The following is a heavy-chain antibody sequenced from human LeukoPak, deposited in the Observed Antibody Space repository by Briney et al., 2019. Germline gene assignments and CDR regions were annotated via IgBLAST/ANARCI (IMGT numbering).Heavy chain of an antibody. Sequence: PGGSLRLSCAASGFTFSSYAMSWVRQAPGKGLEWVSAISGSGGSTYYADSVKGRFTISRDNSKNTLYLQTNSLRAEDTAVYYCAKAQTYYDFWSGYYYYYYMDVWGKGTTVTVSS. V-gene: IGHV3-23*01. CDR3: AKAQTYYDFWSGYYYYYYMDV. J-gene: IGHJ6*03. CDR2: ISGSGGST. D-gene: IGHD3-3*01. CDR1: GFTFSSYA.